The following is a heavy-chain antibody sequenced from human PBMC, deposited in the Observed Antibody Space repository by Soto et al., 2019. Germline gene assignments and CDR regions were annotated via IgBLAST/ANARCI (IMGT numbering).Heavy chain of an antibody. CDR3: AKGDNLGPKTGYAFDP. CDR2: TYSRSKWYN. V-gene: IGHV6-1*01. CDR1: GYSVSSNTAS. D-gene: IGHD5-12*01. J-gene: IGHJ5*02. Sequence: LSQTLSLTCASSGYSVSSNTASCNWVRQSPSRGLEWLGRTYSRSKWYNDYAVSVKSRIIINPDTSKNQFSLQLNSVTPEDTAVYYCAKGDNLGPKTGYAFDPWGQGIQVTVSS.